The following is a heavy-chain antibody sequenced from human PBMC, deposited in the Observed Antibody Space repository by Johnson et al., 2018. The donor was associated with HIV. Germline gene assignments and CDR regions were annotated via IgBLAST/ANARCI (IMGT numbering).Heavy chain of an antibody. CDR2: ISNDGSNI. Sequence: QVQLVESGGGVVQPGRSLRLSCAASGFTFSSHAMHWVRQAPGKGLEWVTFISNDGSNIYYADSVKGRFTISRDNSKNTLYLQMNSLRAEDTAVYYCARGGSSGYMDDAFDIWGQGTMVTVSS. CDR1: GFTFSSHA. V-gene: IGHV3-30*04. CDR3: ARGGSSGYMDDAFDI. D-gene: IGHD1-26*01. J-gene: IGHJ3*02.